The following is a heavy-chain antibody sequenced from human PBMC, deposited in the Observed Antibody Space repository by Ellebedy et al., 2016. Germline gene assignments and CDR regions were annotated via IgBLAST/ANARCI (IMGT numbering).Heavy chain of an antibody. CDR2: ISSSGSTI. Sequence: LSLTCAASGFTVSRNYMSWVRQAPGKGLEWVSYISSSGSTIYYADSVKGRFTISRDNAKNSLYLQMNSLRAEDTAVYYCARDDCSSTSCPPGYWYFDLWGRGTLVTVSS. V-gene: IGHV3-11*04. CDR1: GFTVSRNY. J-gene: IGHJ2*01. CDR3: ARDDCSSTSCPPGYWYFDL. D-gene: IGHD2-2*01.